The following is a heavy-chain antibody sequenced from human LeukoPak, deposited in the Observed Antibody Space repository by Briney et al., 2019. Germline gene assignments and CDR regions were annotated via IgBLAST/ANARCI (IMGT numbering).Heavy chain of an antibody. Sequence: SQTLSLTFTVSGGSIGNYYWTWIRQPAGKGLEWIGRIHTSGGTNYYPSLKSRVTISLDTSKNQFSLNLTSVTAADTAVYYCARDLGVLSRSYFYLDVWGTGTTVTVSS. CDR3: ARDLGVLSRSYFYLDV. V-gene: IGHV4-61*02. J-gene: IGHJ6*03. D-gene: IGHD2-8*01. CDR1: GGSIGNYY. CDR2: IHTSGGT.